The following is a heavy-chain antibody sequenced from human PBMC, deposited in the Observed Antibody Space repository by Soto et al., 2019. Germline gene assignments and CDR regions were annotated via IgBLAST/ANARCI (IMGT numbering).Heavy chain of an antibody. CDR1: GYTFTSYC. Sequence: ASVNVSFKASGYTFTSYCISWVRQAPGQGLEWMGWISAYNGNTNYAQKLQGRVTMTTDTSTSTAYMELRSLRSDDTAVYYCARVYCSSTSCYLLDYWGQGTLVTVSS. J-gene: IGHJ4*02. V-gene: IGHV1-18*04. D-gene: IGHD2-2*01. CDR2: ISAYNGNT. CDR3: ARVYCSSTSCYLLDY.